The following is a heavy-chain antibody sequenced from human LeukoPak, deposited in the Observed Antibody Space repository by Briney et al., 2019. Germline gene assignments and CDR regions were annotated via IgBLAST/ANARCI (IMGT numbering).Heavy chain of an antibody. Sequence: SSETLSLTCAVYGGSFSGYYWSWIRQPPGKGLEWIGEINHSGSTNYNPSLKSRVTISVDTSKNQFSLKLSSVTAADTAVYYCARDGWLGVYYYYMDVWGKGTTVTISS. V-gene: IGHV4-34*01. CDR2: INHSGST. CDR1: GGSFSGYY. D-gene: IGHD3-10*01. J-gene: IGHJ6*03. CDR3: ARDGWLGVYYYYMDV.